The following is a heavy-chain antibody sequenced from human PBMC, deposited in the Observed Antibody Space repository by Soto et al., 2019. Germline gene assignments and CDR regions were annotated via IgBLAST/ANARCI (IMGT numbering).Heavy chain of an antibody. J-gene: IGHJ4*02. CDR1: GYTFTSYG. CDR3: ARDGPFPIVGVGATYFDY. Sequence: QVQLVQSGAEVKKPGASVKVSCKASGYTFTSYGITWVRQAPGQGLAWIGWISAYNGNTNYAQKLQGRVTMTTDTSTSTAYMELRSLRSDDTAVYYCARDGPFPIVGVGATYFDYWGQGTLVTVSS. V-gene: IGHV1-18*01. D-gene: IGHD1-26*01. CDR2: ISAYNGNT.